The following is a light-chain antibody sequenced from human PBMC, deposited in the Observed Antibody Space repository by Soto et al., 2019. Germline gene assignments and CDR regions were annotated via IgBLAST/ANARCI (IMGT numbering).Light chain of an antibody. CDR3: QQYNNWPFT. Sequence: EIVMTQSPATLSVSPGERATLSCRASQSVSSNLAWYQHKPGQAPRLLIYGASTRATGIPARFSGSGSGTDFTLTISSLQSEDFAVYYCQQYNNWPFTFGPGTKVDIK. V-gene: IGKV3-15*01. CDR1: QSVSSN. CDR2: GAS. J-gene: IGKJ3*01.